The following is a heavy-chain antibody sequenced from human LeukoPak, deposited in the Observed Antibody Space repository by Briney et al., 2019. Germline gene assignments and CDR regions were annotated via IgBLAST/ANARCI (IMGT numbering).Heavy chain of an antibody. Sequence: PSETLSLTCTVSGASMTSTIYYWGWIRQTPGKGLEWIGNIGNLLYEGSTYYSPSLQSRVTISVDTSNNHLSWRLLSVTPAYTVFYFCVRHVKYFGGGKCHDHFDSWGQGTLVTVS. V-gene: IGHV4-39*01. J-gene: IGHJ4*02. CDR3: VRHVKYFGGGKCHDHFDS. CDR1: GASMTSTIYY. D-gene: IGHD2-15*01. CDR2: IGNLLYEGST.